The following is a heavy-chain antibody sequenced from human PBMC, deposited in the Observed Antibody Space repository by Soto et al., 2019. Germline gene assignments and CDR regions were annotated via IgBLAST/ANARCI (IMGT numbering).Heavy chain of an antibody. Sequence: SVKVSCKASGGTFSSYAISWVRQAPGQGLEWMGGIIPIFGTANYAQKFQGRVTITADESTSTAYMELSSLRSEDTAVYYCAREVGASTRWFDPWGQGTLVTVSS. D-gene: IGHD1-26*01. V-gene: IGHV1-69*13. CDR1: GGTFSSYA. CDR2: IIPIFGTA. J-gene: IGHJ5*02. CDR3: AREVGASTRWFDP.